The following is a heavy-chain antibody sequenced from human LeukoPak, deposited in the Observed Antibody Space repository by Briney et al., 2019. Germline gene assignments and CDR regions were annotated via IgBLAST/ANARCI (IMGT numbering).Heavy chain of an antibody. CDR2: IQNSGNT. CDR3: ARLVAGNYFDY. V-gene: IGHV4-31*03. CDR1: GGSITSGGYY. D-gene: IGHD6-19*01. Sequence: SETLSLTCTVSGGSITSGGYYWSWIRQHPKKGLEWIGYIQNSGNTDYNPSLKSRIIISVDNSKNQFSLKLTSVTAADTAVYYCARLVAGNYFDYWGQGTLVTVSS. J-gene: IGHJ4*02.